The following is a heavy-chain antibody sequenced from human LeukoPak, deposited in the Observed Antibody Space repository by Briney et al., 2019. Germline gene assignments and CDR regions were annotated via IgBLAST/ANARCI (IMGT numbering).Heavy chain of an antibody. J-gene: IGHJ4*02. D-gene: IGHD1-26*01. CDR3: VKCHRSTPYYFDY. CDR2: INWNGGST. V-gene: IGHV3-20*04. Sequence: GGSLRLSCAASGFTFDDYGMSWVRQAPGKGLEWVSGINWNGGSTGYADSVKGRFTISRDNSKNTLYLQMNSLRAEDTAVYYCVKCHRSTPYYFDYWGQGTLVTVSS. CDR1: GFTFDDYG.